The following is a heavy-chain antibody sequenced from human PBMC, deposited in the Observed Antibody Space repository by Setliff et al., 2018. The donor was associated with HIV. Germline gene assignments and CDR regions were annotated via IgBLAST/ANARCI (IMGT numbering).Heavy chain of an antibody. CDR2: INHSGST. D-gene: IGHD1-26*01. V-gene: IGHV4-34*01. J-gene: IGHJ4*02. Sequence: PSETLSLTRAVYGGSFSGYYWSWIRQPPGKGLEWIGEINHSGSTNYNMSLWSRVTISLDASRNQFSLELISVTAADTAVYYCAGGPGTTSIDYWAQGTLVTVSS. CDR3: AGGPGTTSIDY. CDR1: GGSFSGYY.